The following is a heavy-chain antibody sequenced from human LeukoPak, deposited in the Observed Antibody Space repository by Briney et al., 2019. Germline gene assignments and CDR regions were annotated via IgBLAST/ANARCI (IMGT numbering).Heavy chain of an antibody. D-gene: IGHD6-19*01. CDR2: IEQDGSEK. CDR1: GLTFSAYW. J-gene: IGHJ4*02. Sequence: GGSLRLSCAASGLTFSAYWGNWVRQAPGKGLEWVANIEQDGSEKNYVDSVKGRSTISRGNGENSLYLQMNSLRVEDTGVYYCVGGIGWLPDYWGQGTLVTVSS. V-gene: IGHV3-7*01. CDR3: VGGIGWLPDY.